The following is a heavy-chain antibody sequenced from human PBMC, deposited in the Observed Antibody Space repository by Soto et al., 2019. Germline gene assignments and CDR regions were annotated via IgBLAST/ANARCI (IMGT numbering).Heavy chain of an antibody. Sequence: ASVKVSCKASGYTFTAYYIHWVRQAPGQRLEWVGWINPKTGDTNSTQHFQGRVTMTTDRSASTVYMELNGLTSDDTAAYYCARDRLPDYWGQGTLVTVSS. CDR2: INPKTGDT. D-gene: IGHD2-15*01. J-gene: IGHJ4*02. CDR3: ARDRLPDY. V-gene: IGHV1-2*02. CDR1: GYTFTAYY.